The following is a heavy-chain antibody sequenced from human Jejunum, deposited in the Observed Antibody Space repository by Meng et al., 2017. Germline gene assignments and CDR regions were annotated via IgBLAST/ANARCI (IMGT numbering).Heavy chain of an antibody. J-gene: IGHJ4*02. CDR3: ARDGAWVVWDY. V-gene: IGHV3-74*01. Sequence: EVELVESGGDLVQPGGSLRLSFAASGFTFRTYSMHWVCQGPGKGLVWVSQIKPDGTTIAYADSVKGRFTISRDNAKSTLYLEMNSLRAEDAAVYYCARDGAWVVWDYWGQGTLVTVSS. D-gene: IGHD2-21*01. CDR1: GFTFRTYS. CDR2: IKPDGTTI.